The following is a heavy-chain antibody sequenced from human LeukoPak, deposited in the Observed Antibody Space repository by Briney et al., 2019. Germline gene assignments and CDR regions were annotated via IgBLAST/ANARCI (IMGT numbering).Heavy chain of an antibody. CDR3: ARGGARTDFDY. J-gene: IGHJ4*02. Sequence: PGGSLRLSCAASGFTFSSYAMNWVRQAPGKGLEWVSGISGSGDSTYYADSVKGRFTISRDNAKNSLYLQMNSLRAEDTAVYYCARGGARTDFDYWGQGTLVTVSS. V-gene: IGHV3-23*01. CDR2: ISGSGDST. D-gene: IGHD1-1*01. CDR1: GFTFSSYA.